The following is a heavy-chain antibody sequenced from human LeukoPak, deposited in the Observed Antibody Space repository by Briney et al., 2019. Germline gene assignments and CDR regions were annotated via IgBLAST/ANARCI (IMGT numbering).Heavy chain of an antibody. CDR1: GFTFSSYA. Sequence: PGGSLRLSCAASGFTFSSYAMSWVRDAPGKGLEWVSAISGSGGSTYYADSVKGRFTISRDNSKNTLYLQMNSLRAEDTAVYYCAKAPVFLWFGEGWYFDLWGRGTLVTVSS. D-gene: IGHD3-10*01. CDR3: AKAPVFLWFGEGWYFDL. CDR2: ISGSGGST. J-gene: IGHJ2*01. V-gene: IGHV3-23*01.